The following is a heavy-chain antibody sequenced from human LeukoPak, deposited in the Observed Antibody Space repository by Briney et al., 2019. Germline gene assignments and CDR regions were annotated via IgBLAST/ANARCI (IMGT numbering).Heavy chain of an antibody. J-gene: IGHJ6*03. D-gene: IGHD3-16*01. CDR2: IYTSGST. CDR3: ARETSQKGAHYMDV. Sequence: PSETLSLTCAVYGGSFSGYYWSWIRQPAGEGLEWIGRIYTSGSTNYNPSLKSRVTISVDTSKNQFSLKLTSVTAADTAVYYCARETSQKGAHYMDVWGKGTTVTISS. CDR1: GGSFSGYY. V-gene: IGHV4-4*07.